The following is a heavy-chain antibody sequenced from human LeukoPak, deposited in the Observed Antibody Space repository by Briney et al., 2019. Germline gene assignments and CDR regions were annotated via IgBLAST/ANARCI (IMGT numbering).Heavy chain of an antibody. Sequence: SETLSLTCTVSGGSISSSSYYWGWIRQPPGKGLEWIRTIYYSGITYYNPSLKSRVTISVDTSKNQFSLKLTSVAAADTAVFYCATHSSYYDTSSYSGSYYFDYWGQGTLVTVSS. CDR2: IYYSGIT. J-gene: IGHJ4*02. CDR3: ATHSSYYDTSSYSGSYYFDY. D-gene: IGHD3-22*01. V-gene: IGHV4-39*01. CDR1: GGSISSSSYY.